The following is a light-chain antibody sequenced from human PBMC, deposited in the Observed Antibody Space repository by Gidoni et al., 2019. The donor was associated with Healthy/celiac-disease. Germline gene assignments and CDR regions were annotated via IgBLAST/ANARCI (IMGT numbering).Light chain of an antibody. Sequence: CKSSQSVLYSSNNKNYLAWYQQKPGQPPKLLIYWASTRESGVPDRFSGSGSGTDFTLTISSLQAEDVAVYYCQQYYSTPRTFGQGTKVEIK. CDR3: QQYYSTPRT. J-gene: IGKJ1*01. V-gene: IGKV4-1*01. CDR1: QSVLYSSNNKNY. CDR2: WAS.